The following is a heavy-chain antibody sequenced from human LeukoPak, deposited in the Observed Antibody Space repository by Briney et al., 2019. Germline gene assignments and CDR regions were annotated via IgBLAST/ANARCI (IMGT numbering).Heavy chain of an antibody. CDR1: GGSFSGYY. Sequence: PSETLSLTCAVYGGSFSGYYWSWIRQPPGKGLEWIGEINHSGSTNYNPSLKSRVTISVDTSKIQFSLKLSSVTAADTAVYYCASTGTATDDWGQGTLVTVSS. V-gene: IGHV4-34*01. CDR3: ASTGTATDD. CDR2: INHSGST. J-gene: IGHJ4*02. D-gene: IGHD5-18*01.